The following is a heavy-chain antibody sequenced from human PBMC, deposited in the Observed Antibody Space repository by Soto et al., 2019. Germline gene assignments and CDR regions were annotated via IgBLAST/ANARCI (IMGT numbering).Heavy chain of an antibody. Sequence: QVQLVESGGGVVQPGRSLRLSCAASGFTFSSYGMHWVRQAPGKGLEWVAVISYDGSDNYYADSVKGRFTISRDISKTALYLQMNSLRAEDTAVYYCAKDGLYRWLPGRQFDYWGQGTLVTVSS. D-gene: IGHD2-8*02. CDR3: AKDGLYRWLPGRQFDY. CDR2: ISYDGSDN. CDR1: GFTFSSYG. J-gene: IGHJ4*02. V-gene: IGHV3-30*18.